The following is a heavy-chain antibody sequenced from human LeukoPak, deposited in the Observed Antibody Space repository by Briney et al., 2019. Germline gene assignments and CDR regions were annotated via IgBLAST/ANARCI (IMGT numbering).Heavy chain of an antibody. CDR3: ATYSGTYAIGH. CDR1: GGSKSSYD. V-gene: IGHV4-59*03. D-gene: IGHD1-26*01. J-gene: IGHJ4*02. CDR2: IYPSGTT. Sequence: PSETLSLTCTVSGGSKSSYDWSWIRQPPGKGLEWIGYIYPSGTTYYNSSLRSRVTMSVDTSKNQFFLKLNSVTAADTAVYYCATYSGTYAIGHWGQGILVTVSS.